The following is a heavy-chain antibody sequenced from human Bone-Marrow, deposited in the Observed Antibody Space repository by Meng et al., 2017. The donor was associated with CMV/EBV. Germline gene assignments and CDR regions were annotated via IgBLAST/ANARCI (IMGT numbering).Heavy chain of an antibody. CDR2: IYFTGST. D-gene: IGHD4-11*01. Sequence: SETLSLTCTVSGGSIRSSSYYWGCIRQPPGKGLEWIGSIYFTGSTYYNPSLKSRVAISVDTSKNQFSLKLSSVTAADTAVYYCAKGYSNYRAWGQGTLVTVSS. CDR1: GGSIRSSSYY. CDR3: AKGYSNYRA. V-gene: IGHV4-39*07. J-gene: IGHJ5*02.